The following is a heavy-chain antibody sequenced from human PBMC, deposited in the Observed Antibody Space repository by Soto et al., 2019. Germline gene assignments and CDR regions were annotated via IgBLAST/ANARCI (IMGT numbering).Heavy chain of an antibody. V-gene: IGHV2-5*02. CDR1: GISLNTIGMG. CDR2: IYWDDDK. Sequence: QITLKESGPTLVKPTQTLRLTCTFSGISLNTIGMGVGWIRQPQGKALEWLALIYWDDDKRSSPSLYGTLTITKDATKSQVVLTMANMDPVDTVTYYCAHSRYNLWGDYGLYWGQGTMVTVSS. D-gene: IGHD3-10*01. CDR3: AHSRYNLWGDYGLY. J-gene: IGHJ4*02.